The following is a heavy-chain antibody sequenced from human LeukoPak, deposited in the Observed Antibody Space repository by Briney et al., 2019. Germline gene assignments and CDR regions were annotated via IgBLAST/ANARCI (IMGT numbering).Heavy chain of an antibody. J-gene: IGHJ4*02. Sequence: SETLSLTCTVSGGSISNYYWSWIRQPAGKGLEWIGRIYTSGSTNYNPSLKSRVTMSVDTSKNQFSLKLSSVTAADTAVYYCAREWGYYDSSGYYYSNVLYDYWGQGTLVTVSS. CDR2: IYTSGST. CDR1: GGSISNYY. CDR3: AREWGYYDSSGYYYSNVLYDY. V-gene: IGHV4-4*07. D-gene: IGHD3-22*01.